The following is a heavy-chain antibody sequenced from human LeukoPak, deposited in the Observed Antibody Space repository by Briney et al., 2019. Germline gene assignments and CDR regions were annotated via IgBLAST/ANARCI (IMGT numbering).Heavy chain of an antibody. Sequence: GGTLRLSCAASGFAFSHYGMHWVRQAPGKGLEWVAFIEFDGRTEYSADSVKGRFTIPRDNSKNTLYRQMNNLRPEDTALYYCTNHITVHCSRSRCSDYWGQGTLVTVSS. J-gene: IGHJ4*02. CDR2: IEFDGRTE. V-gene: IGHV3-30*02. D-gene: IGHD4-11*01. CDR1: GFAFSHYG. CDR3: TNHITVHCSRSRCSDY.